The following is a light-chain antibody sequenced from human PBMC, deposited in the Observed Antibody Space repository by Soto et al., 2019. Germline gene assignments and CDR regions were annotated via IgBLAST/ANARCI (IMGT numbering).Light chain of an antibody. V-gene: IGKV3-20*01. CDR2: AAS. CDR3: QQYASSPRT. Sequence: EIVLTQSPGTLSLSPGDRATLSCRASHSINSSFLAWFQQKPGQAPRLLIYAASTRATGIPDRFSGSASETDFTLTINRLEPEDSAVYYCQQYASSPRTFGQGTTVEIK. J-gene: IGKJ1*01. CDR1: HSINSSF.